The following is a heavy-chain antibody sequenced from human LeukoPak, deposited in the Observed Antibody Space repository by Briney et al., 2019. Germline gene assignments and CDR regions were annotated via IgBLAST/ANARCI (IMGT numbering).Heavy chain of an antibody. CDR1: GFTFSSYA. Sequence: GGSLRLSCAASGFTFSSYAMHWVRQAPGKGLEWVAVISYDGSNKYYADSVKGRFTISRDNAKNSVYLQMNSLRAEDTAVYYCARDSSAFYWGQGTLVTVSS. J-gene: IGHJ4*02. CDR3: ARDSSAFY. V-gene: IGHV3-30-3*01. CDR2: ISYDGSNK. D-gene: IGHD3-22*01.